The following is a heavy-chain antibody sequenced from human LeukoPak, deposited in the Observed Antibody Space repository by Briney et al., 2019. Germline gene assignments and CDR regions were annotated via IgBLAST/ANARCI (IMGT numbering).Heavy chain of an antibody. CDR3: ARRRVRGFGFDP. CDR2: MNPNSCNT. D-gene: IGHD3-16*01. J-gene: IGHJ5*02. V-gene: IGHV1-8*01. Sequence: ASVKVSCKASGYTFTSYDINWVRQATGRGLEWMGWMNPNSCNTGYAQKFQGRVTMTRNTSISTAYMELSSLRSEDTAVYYCARRRVRGFGFDPWGQGTLVTVSS. CDR1: GYTFTSYD.